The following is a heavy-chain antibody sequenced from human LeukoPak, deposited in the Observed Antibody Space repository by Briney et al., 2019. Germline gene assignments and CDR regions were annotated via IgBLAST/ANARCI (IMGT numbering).Heavy chain of an antibody. V-gene: IGHV1-2*02. CDR1: GYTFTNYY. J-gene: IGHJ3*02. CDR2: INPNSGGT. Sequence: ASAKVSCKASGYTFTNYYMHWVRQAPGQGLEWMGWINPNSGGTNYAQQFQGRVTMTRDTSISTAYMELSRLRSDDTAVYSCARAALYCTGGSCYFYAFDIWGQGTMVTVS. CDR3: ARAALYCTGGSCYFYAFDI. D-gene: IGHD2-15*01.